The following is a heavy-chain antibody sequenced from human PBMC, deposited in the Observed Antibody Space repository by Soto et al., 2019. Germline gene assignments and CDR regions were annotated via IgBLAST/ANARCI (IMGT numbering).Heavy chain of an antibody. CDR2: ISGSGGMT. J-gene: IGHJ4*02. CDR3: AKEGREAAGYYFDY. V-gene: IGHV3-23*01. Sequence: GGSLRLSCAASGFTFSSYAMSWVRQAPGKGLEWVSSISGSGGMTDYADSVKGRFTISRDNSKNTLYLQMNSLRAEDTAVYYCAKEGREAAGYYFDYWGQGTQVTVSS. D-gene: IGHD6-13*01. CDR1: GFTFSSYA.